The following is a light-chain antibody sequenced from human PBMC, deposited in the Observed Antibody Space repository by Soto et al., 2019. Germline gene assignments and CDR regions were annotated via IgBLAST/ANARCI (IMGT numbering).Light chain of an antibody. CDR3: QSFDNGLLAYV. CDR1: SSNAGPADA. CDR2: ADN. J-gene: IGLJ1*01. V-gene: IGLV1-40*01. Sequence: QSVLTQPPSVSLAPGQRVAISCTGASSNAGPADAVHWYQHIPGTAPKLLSYADNSRPSGVPGRFSASKSGTSASLAITGLQAEDEADYYCQSFDNGLLAYVFGTGSKVT.